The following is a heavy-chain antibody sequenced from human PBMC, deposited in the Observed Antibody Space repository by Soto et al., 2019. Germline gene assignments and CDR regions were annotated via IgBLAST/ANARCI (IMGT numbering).Heavy chain of an antibody. J-gene: IGHJ5*02. Sequence: QVQLVQSGAEVKKPGASVKVSCKASGYTFTSYGISWVRQAPGQGLEWMGWISAHNGNTNDAQKLQGRVTMTTDTSTSTAYMELRSLRSDDTAVYYCARDLKAVFWRDWFDPWGQGTLVTVSS. V-gene: IGHV1-18*01. CDR2: ISAHNGNT. CDR1: GYTFTSYG. D-gene: IGHD3-3*01. CDR3: ARDLKAVFWRDWFDP.